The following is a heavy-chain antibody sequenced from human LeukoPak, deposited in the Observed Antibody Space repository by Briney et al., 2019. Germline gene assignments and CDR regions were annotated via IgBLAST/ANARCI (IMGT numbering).Heavy chain of an antibody. CDR1: GYTFTDYY. D-gene: IGHD3-10*01. J-gene: IGHJ4*02. CDR2: INPNSGGT. Sequence: ASVKVSCKASGYTFTDYYMRWVRQAPGQGLEWMGWINPNSGGTNYAQKFQGGVAMTRDTSISTAYMELSRLRSDDTAVYYCARRGHLGYYFDYWGQGTLVTVSS. V-gene: IGHV1-2*02. CDR3: ARRGHLGYYFDY.